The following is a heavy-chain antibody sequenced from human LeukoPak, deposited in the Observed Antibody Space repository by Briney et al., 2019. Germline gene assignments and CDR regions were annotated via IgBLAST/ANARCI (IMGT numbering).Heavy chain of an antibody. D-gene: IGHD5-24*01. CDR1: GGTFSSYD. Sequence: ASVKVSCKASGGTFSSYDINWVRQATGQGLEWMGWMNPNSGNTGYAQKFQGRVTITRNTSISTAYMELSSLRSDDTAVYYCARAHGYNNWFDPWGQGTLVTVSS. CDR3: ARAHGYNNWFDP. CDR2: MNPNSGNT. V-gene: IGHV1-8*03. J-gene: IGHJ5*02.